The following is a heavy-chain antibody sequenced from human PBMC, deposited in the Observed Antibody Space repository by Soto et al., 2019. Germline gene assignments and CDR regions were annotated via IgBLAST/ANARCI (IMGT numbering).Heavy chain of an antibody. D-gene: IGHD5-12*01. CDR3: ATPIGYDYYYYYGMDV. CDR2: INAGNGNT. Sequence: QVQLVQSGAEVQKPGASVKVSCKASGYTFTSYAIHWVRQAPGQRLEWMGWINAGNGNTKYSQKFQGRVTITRDTSASTAYMDLSSLRSEDTAVYYCATPIGYDYYYYYGMDVWGHGTTVTDSS. V-gene: IGHV1-3*01. J-gene: IGHJ6*02. CDR1: GYTFTSYA.